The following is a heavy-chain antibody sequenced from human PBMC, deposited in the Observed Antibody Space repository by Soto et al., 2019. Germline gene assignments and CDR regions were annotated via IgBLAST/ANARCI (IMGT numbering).Heavy chain of an antibody. CDR3: AKEYRYNYGTTAQYNWFDP. J-gene: IGHJ5*02. CDR1: GFTFSSYA. V-gene: IGHV3-23*01. CDR2: ISGSGGST. D-gene: IGHD5-18*01. Sequence: PGGSLRLSCAASGFTFSSYAMSWVRQAPGKGLEWVSGISGSGGSTDYADSVKGRFTISRDNSKNTLYLQMNSLRAEDTAIYYCAKEYRYNYGTTAQYNWFDPWGQGTLVTVSS.